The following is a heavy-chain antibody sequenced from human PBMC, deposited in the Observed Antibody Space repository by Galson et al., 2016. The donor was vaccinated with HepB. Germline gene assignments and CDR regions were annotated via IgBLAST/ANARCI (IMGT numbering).Heavy chain of an antibody. CDR3: AGVVVAATNWFDP. Sequence: SETLSLTCGVHGGSFNAYYWSWIRQPPGKGLEWIGEVNHSGYTRYNPSLKSRVTISVDTSKNQFSLTLTSMTAADTAVYYCAGVVVAATNWFDPWGQGTLVTVSS. CDR1: GGSFNAYY. CDR2: VNHSGYT. V-gene: IGHV4-34*01. J-gene: IGHJ5*02. D-gene: IGHD2-15*01.